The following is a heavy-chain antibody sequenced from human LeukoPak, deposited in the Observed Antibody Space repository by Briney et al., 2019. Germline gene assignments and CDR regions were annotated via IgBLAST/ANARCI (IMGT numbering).Heavy chain of an antibody. CDR2: INPNSGGT. Sequence: ASVKVSCKASGYTFSDYHMHWVRQAPGQGLEWMGWINPNSGGTNYAQKFQGRVSMTRDTSISTAYMELSRLRSDDTAVYYCARNHYGDYSVDLDYWGQGTLVTVSS. CDR1: GYTFSDYH. J-gene: IGHJ4*02. V-gene: IGHV1-2*02. D-gene: IGHD4-17*01. CDR3: ARNHYGDYSVDLDY.